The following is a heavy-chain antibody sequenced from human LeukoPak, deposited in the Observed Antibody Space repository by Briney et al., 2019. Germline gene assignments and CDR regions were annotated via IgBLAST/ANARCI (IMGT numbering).Heavy chain of an antibody. D-gene: IGHD3-22*01. CDR1: GFTFSSYE. J-gene: IGHJ4*02. CDR2: ISSSGSTI. V-gene: IGHV3-48*03. CDR3: ARGDSYYDSSDFDY. Sequence: PGGSLRLSCAASGFTFSSYEMNWVRQAPGKGLEWVSYISSSGSTIYYADSVKGRFTISRDNAKNSLYLQMNSLRAEDTAVYYCARGDSYYDSSDFDYWGQGTLVTVSS.